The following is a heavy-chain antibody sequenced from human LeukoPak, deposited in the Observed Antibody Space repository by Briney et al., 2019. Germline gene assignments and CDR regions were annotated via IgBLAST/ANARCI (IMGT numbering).Heavy chain of an antibody. CDR1: GGSISSSNW. D-gene: IGHD3-16*01. Sequence: SETLSLTCAVSGGSISSSNWWSWVRQPPGKGLEWIGEIYHSGSTNYNPTLKSRVTISVDQSKNQFSLKLSSVTAADSAVYYCARAFYPPDFGFGRAPYYFDYWGRGTLVTVSS. CDR3: ARAFYPPDFGFGRAPYYFDY. CDR2: IYHSGST. J-gene: IGHJ4*02. V-gene: IGHV4-4*02.